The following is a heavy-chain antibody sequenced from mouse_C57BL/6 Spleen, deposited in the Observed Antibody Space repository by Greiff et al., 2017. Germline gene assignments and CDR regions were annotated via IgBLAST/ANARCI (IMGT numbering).Heavy chain of an antibody. CDR3: AGMGPCGSYAMDY. Sequence: QVQLQQPGAELVKPGASVKMSCKASGYTFTSYWITWVKQRPGQGLEWIGDIYPGSGSTKYNEKFASKATLTVDTSSSTAYMLLSSLTSEDSAVYYCAGMGPCGSYAMDYWGQGTSVTVSS. CDR1: GYTFTSYW. J-gene: IGHJ4*01. CDR2: IYPGSGST. D-gene: IGHD4-1*01. V-gene: IGHV1-55*01.